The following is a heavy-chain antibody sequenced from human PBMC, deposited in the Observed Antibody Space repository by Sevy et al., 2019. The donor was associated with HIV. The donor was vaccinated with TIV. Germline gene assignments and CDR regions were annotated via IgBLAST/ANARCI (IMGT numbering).Heavy chain of an antibody. CDR3: AGQTSGWYDWFDP. V-gene: IGHV1-2*06. CDR1: GYNFVGYY. CDR2: INPVNGDT. Sequence: ASVKVSCKASGYNFVGYYVHWVRQAPGQRLEWIGRINPVNGDTKCAQKFQGRVTMTRDMSVSTAYMEVSRLKSDDTAIYYSAGQTSGWYDWFDPWGQGTLVTVSS. D-gene: IGHD6-19*01. J-gene: IGHJ5*02.